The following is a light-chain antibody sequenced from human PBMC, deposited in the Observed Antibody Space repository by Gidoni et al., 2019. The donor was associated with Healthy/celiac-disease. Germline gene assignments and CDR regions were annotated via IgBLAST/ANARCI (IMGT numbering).Light chain of an antibody. CDR3: AAWDDSLNAYV. CDR1: SSNIGSNT. Sequence: QSVLTQPPSASGTPGQRVTISCSGSSSNIGSNTVNWYQQLPGTAPKLHIYSNNQRPSGVPDRFSGSKSGTSASLAISGLQSEDEADYYCAAWDDSLNAYVFGTGTKVTVL. J-gene: IGLJ1*01. CDR2: SNN. V-gene: IGLV1-44*01.